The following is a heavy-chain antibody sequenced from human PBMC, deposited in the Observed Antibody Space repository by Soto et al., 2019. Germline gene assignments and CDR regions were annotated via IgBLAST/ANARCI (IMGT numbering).Heavy chain of an antibody. Sequence: EVQLLESGGGLVQPGGSLRLSCAASGFTFSSYAMSWVRQAPGKGLEWVSAISGSGGSTYYADSVKGRFTISRDNSKNTLYMQMNSLRAEDTAVYYCAKGRIVATISNWFEPWGQGTLVTVSS. CDR1: GFTFSSYA. CDR3: AKGRIVATISNWFEP. D-gene: IGHD5-12*01. V-gene: IGHV3-23*01. CDR2: ISGSGGST. J-gene: IGHJ5*02.